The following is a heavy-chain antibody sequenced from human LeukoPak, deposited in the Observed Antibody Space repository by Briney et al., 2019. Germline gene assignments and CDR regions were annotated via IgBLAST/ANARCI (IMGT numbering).Heavy chain of an antibody. CDR2: INPNSGGT. CDR3: AKVAHYYGSGSYYEYYFDY. Sequence: ASLKVSCKASGYTFTGYYMHWVRQAPGQGLEWMGWINPNSGGTNYAQKFQGWVTMTRDTSISTAYMELSRLRSDDTAVYYCAKVAHYYGSGSYYEYYFDYWGQGTLVTVSS. D-gene: IGHD3-10*01. CDR1: GYTFTGYY. V-gene: IGHV1-2*04. J-gene: IGHJ4*02.